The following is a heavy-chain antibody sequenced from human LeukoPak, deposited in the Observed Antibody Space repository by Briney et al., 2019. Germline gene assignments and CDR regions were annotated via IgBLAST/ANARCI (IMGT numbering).Heavy chain of an antibody. CDR2: INYSGST. D-gene: IGHD3-10*01. J-gene: IGHJ4*02. Sequence: PSETLSLTCAVYGGSFSGYYWSWIRQPPGKGLEWIGDINYSGSTNYKPSLKSRVTISVDTSKNQFSLKLNSVTAADTAVYYCARGKEVITMLRGLKPGYYFDYWGQGTLVTVSS. CDR3: ARGKEVITMLRGLKPGYYFDY. V-gene: IGHV4-34*01. CDR1: GGSFSGYY.